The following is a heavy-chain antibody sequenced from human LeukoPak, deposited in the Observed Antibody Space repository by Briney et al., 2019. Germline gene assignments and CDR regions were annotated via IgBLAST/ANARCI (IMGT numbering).Heavy chain of an antibody. V-gene: IGHV3-9*01. D-gene: IGHD3-22*01. CDR2: ISWNSGSI. Sequence: GGSLRLSCAASGFTFDDYAMHWVRQAPGKGLEWVSGISWNSGSIGYADSVKGRFTISRGNAKNSLYLQMNSLRAEDTALYYCAKDSGTYYYDSSGYGFDYWGQGTLVTVSS. J-gene: IGHJ4*02. CDR3: AKDSGTYYYDSSGYGFDY. CDR1: GFTFDDYA.